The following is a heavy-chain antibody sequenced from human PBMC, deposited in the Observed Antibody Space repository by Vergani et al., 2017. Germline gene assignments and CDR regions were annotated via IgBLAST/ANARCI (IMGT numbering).Heavy chain of an antibody. CDR3: ARDRGLCAGGRCYTEAWYY. J-gene: IGHJ4*02. CDR2: ISSSSSYI. Sequence: EVQLVESGGGLVKRGGSLRLSCAASGFTFSSYSMNWVRQAPGKGLEWVSSISSSSSYIHYSDSLKGRFTISRDNAKSSLYLQMNSLRAEDTGVYYCARDRGLCAGGRCYTEAWYYWGQGTPVTVSS. V-gene: IGHV3-21*01. CDR1: GFTFSSYS. D-gene: IGHD2-2*02.